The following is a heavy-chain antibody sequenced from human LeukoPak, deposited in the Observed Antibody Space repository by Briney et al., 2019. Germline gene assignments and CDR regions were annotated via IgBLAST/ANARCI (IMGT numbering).Heavy chain of an antibody. CDR3: GRSPYASGTYVFDY. D-gene: IGHD3-10*01. CDR2: ITSSGSTI. V-gene: IGHV3-48*03. J-gene: IGHJ4*02. Sequence: GGSLRLSCAASGFTFSSYEMNWVRQAPGKGLEWVSYITSSGSTIYNADSVEGRFTVSRDNARNSLYLQMNSLRAEDTAVYYCGRSPYASGTYVFDYWGQGTLVTVSS. CDR1: GFTFSSYE.